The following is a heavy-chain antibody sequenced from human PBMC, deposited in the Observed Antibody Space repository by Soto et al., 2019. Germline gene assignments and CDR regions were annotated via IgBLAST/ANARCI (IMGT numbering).Heavy chain of an antibody. V-gene: IGHV3-30*18. CDR2: ISYDGSNK. CDR3: AKDGPHSSSWQPNFDY. Sequence: GGSLRLSCAASGFTFSSYGMHWVRQAPGKGLEWVAVISYDGSNKYYADSVKGRFTISRDNSKNQLYLQMNSLRAEDTAVYYCAKDGPHSSSWQPNFDYWGQGTLVTVSS. D-gene: IGHD6-13*01. CDR1: GFTFSSYG. J-gene: IGHJ4*02.